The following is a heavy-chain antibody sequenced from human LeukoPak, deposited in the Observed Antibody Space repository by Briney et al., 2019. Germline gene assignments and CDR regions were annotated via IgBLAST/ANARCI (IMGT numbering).Heavy chain of an antibody. J-gene: IGHJ4*02. Sequence: GGSLRLSCAVSGFTFNNYAMSWVRQAPGKGLEWVSAISDSGGDTYYADSVKGRFTISRDNFKNTLYLQMNSLRAEDTATYHGANRIQDSSSSAYFDYWGQGTLVTVSS. D-gene: IGHD6-6*01. CDR1: GFTFNNYA. CDR2: ISDSGGDT. V-gene: IGHV3-23*01. CDR3: ANRIQDSSSSAYFDY.